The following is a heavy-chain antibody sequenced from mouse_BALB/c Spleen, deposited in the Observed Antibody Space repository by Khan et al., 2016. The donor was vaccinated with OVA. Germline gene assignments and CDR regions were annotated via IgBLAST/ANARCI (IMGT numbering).Heavy chain of an antibody. J-gene: IGHJ2*01. Sequence: QVRLQQSGAELVKAGASVKMSCKASGYTFTSYWMHWVKQRLGQGLEWFAETNPTNGRTYYNEKFKSKATLTVDKSSSTAYMLLSGPTFEDSAVYYCARIKKIVATYFNYCGQGTTLTVSS. CDR2: TNPTNGRT. V-gene: IGHV1S81*02. CDR3: ARIKKIVATYFNY. CDR1: GYTFTSYW. D-gene: IGHD1-1*01.